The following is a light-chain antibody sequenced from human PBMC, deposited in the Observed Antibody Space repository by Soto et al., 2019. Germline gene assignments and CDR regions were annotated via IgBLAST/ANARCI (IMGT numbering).Light chain of an antibody. CDR1: SSDVGSYNL. J-gene: IGLJ2*01. CDR2: EGS. CDR3: CSYAGSSTHVV. Sequence: QSALTQPASVSGSPGQSITISCTGTSSDVGSYNLVSWYQQHPGKAPKLMIYEGSKRPSGVSNRVSGSKSGNTASLTISGLQAEDEVDYYCCSYAGSSTHVVFGGGTKLTVL. V-gene: IGLV2-23*01.